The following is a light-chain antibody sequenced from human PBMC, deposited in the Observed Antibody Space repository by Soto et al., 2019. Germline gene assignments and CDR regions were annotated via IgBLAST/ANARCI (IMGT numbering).Light chain of an antibody. CDR1: SGHSTYA. J-gene: IGLJ3*02. V-gene: IGLV4-69*01. CDR2: LNNDGSH. CDR3: QTWDTDIHGV. Sequence: QAVVTQSPSASASLGASVKLTCTLSSGHSTYAIAWHQQQPEKGPRYLMKLNNDGSHSKGDGIPDRFSGSSSGAERYLTISSLQSEDEADYYCQTWDTDIHGVFGGGTQLTVL.